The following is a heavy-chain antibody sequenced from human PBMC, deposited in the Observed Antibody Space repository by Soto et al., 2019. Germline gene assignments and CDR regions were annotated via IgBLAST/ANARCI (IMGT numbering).Heavy chain of an antibody. D-gene: IGHD3-3*01. CDR1: GGTFSSYA. Sequence: QGQLVQSGAEVKKPGASVKVSCKASGGTFSSYAISWVRQAPGQGLEWMGGIIPIFGTANYAPKFQGRVPISEGDSRRTACIELSSLRSEDTAVYYCARRFFHYDGMDGWGQGTTVTVSS. J-gene: IGHJ6*02. CDR3: ARRFFHYDGMDG. CDR2: IIPIFGTA. V-gene: IGHV1-69*12.